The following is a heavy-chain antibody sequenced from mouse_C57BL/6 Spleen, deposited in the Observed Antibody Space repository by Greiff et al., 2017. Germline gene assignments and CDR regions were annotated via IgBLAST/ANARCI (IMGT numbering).Heavy chain of an antibody. V-gene: IGHV1-52*01. D-gene: IGHD1-1*01. CDR3: ARGLITSDSY. Sequence: QVQLQQPGAELVRPGSSVKLSCKASGYTFTRYWMHWVKQRPIQGLEWIGNIDPSDSETHYNQKFKDKATLTVDKSSSTAYMQLSSLTSEDSAVYYCARGLITSDSYWGQGTLVTVSA. J-gene: IGHJ3*01. CDR2: IDPSDSET. CDR1: GYTFTRYW.